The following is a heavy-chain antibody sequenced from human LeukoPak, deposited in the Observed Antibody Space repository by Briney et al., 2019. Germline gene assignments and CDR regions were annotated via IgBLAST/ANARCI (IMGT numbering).Heavy chain of an antibody. CDR3: ARVFDDSSNGMYV. CDR2: IYTSGSA. V-gene: IGHV4-4*07. J-gene: IGHJ6*02. CDR1: GGSIRSYY. Sequence: SETLSLTCTVSGGSIRSYYWSWIRQPAGKGLEWIGRIYTSGSANYNPSLKSRVTMSVDTSKNQFSLKLSSVTAADTAVYYCARVFDDSSNGMYVWGQGTTVTVSS. D-gene: IGHD3-3*01.